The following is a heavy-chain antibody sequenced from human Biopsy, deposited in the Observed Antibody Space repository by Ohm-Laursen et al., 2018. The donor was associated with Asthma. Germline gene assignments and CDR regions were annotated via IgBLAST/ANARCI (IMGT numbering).Heavy chain of an antibody. CDR3: VRDGTDDAFDI. D-gene: IGHD1-1*01. J-gene: IGHJ3*02. V-gene: IGHV3-30*01. Sequence: SLRLSCAAAGFSFSNFAIHWVRQAPGKGLEWVGVISKDASTQGYADSVKGRFTMARDNSKNTLDLQMNSLREEDTAVYYCVRDGTDDAFDIWGQGTVVSVSS. CDR2: ISKDASTQ. CDR1: GFSFSNFA.